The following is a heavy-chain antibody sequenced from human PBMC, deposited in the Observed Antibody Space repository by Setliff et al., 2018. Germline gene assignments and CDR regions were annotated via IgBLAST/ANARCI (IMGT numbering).Heavy chain of an antibody. D-gene: IGHD1-26*01. CDR3: ARDNTIVGATDY. Sequence: LSLTCTVSGASISDYYWTWIRQPAGKELEWIGRVSASGSTTYNPSLKSRVTISADTSTNHFSLKLTSVTAADTAVYYCARDNTIVGATDYWGQGALVTVSS. V-gene: IGHV4-4*07. CDR1: GASISDYY. J-gene: IGHJ4*02. CDR2: VSASGST.